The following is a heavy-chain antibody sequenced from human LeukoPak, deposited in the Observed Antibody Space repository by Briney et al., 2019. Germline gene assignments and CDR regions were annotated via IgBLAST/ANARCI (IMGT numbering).Heavy chain of an antibody. J-gene: IGHJ4*02. V-gene: IGHV3-23*01. D-gene: IGHD3-9*01. CDR3: AKAEGYDILTGLDY. CDR2: IGASGGST. Sequence: PGGSLRLSCAASGFTFYDYGMSWVRQAPGKGLEWVSGIGASGGSTYYADSVKGRFTISRDNSKNTLYLQMNSLRTEDTAVYYCAKAEGYDILTGLDYWGQGTLVTVSS. CDR1: GFTFYDYG.